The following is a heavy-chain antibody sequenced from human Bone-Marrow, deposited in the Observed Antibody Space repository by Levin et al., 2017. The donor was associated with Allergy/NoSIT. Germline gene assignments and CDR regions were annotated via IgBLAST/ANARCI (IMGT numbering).Heavy chain of an antibody. CDR1: AFTLSSSG. Sequence: SCAASAFTLSSSGVNWVRQAPGKGLEWVSYISSSGSDIYYADSVKGRFTISRDNAKNSLYLQMNSLRVEDTAVYYCARVRALRGMDVWGQGTTVTVSS. CDR2: ISSSGSDI. CDR3: ARVRALRGMDV. J-gene: IGHJ6*02. V-gene: IGHV3-48*03.